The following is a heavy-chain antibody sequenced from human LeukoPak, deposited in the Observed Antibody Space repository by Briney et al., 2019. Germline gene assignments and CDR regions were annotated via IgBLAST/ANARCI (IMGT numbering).Heavy chain of an antibody. D-gene: IGHD4-11*01. CDR2: IYHSGST. CDR3: ARRYSNYFFDY. J-gene: IGHJ4*02. V-gene: IGHV4-38-2*01. Sequence: PSETLSLTCAVSGYSITSGYYWAWIRQPPGKGLEWIGNIYHSGSTYYNASLKSRVTISVDTSKNQFSLKLSSVTAADTAVYYCARRYSNYFFDYWGQETLVTVSS. CDR1: GYSITSGYY.